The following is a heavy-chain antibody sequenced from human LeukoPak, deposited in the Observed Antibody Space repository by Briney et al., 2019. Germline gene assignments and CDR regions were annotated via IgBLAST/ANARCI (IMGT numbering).Heavy chain of an antibody. J-gene: IGHJ4*02. D-gene: IGHD3-3*01. CDR2: ISGSGGST. V-gene: IGHV3-23*01. CDR3: AFSSYYDFWSGYYFDY. Sequence: GGSLRLSCAASGFTFSSYAMGWVRQAPGKGLEWVSAISGSGGSTYYADSVKGRFTISRDNSKNTLYLQMNSLRAEDTAVYYCAFSSYYDFWSGYYFDYWGQGTLVTVSS. CDR1: GFTFSSYA.